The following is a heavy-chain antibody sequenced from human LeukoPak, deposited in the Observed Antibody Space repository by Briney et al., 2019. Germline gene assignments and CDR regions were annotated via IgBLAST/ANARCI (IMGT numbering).Heavy chain of an antibody. CDR3: AKDRGYYDSSYMDV. V-gene: IGHV3-30*04. CDR2: ISYDGSNK. CDR1: GFTFSSYA. J-gene: IGHJ6*03. Sequence: TGGSLRLSCAASGFTFSSYAMHWVRQAPGKGLEWVAVISYDGSNKYYADSVKGRFTISRDNSKNTLYLQMNSLRAEDTAVYYCAKDRGYYDSSYMDVWGKGTTVTISS. D-gene: IGHD3-22*01.